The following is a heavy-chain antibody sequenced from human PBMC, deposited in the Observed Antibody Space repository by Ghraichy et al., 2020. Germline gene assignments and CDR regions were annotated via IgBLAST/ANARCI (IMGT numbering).Heavy chain of an antibody. V-gene: IGHV3-30*18. CDR3: AKDLLAYCSGGSCYSRGLDY. J-gene: IGHJ4*02. D-gene: IGHD2-15*01. CDR1: GFTFSSYG. Sequence: GSLRLSCAASGFTFSSYGMHWVRQAPGKGLEWVAVISYDGSNKYYADSVKGRFTISRDNSKNTLYLQMNSLRAEDTAVYYCAKDLLAYCSGGSCYSRGLDYWGQGTLVTVSS. CDR2: ISYDGSNK.